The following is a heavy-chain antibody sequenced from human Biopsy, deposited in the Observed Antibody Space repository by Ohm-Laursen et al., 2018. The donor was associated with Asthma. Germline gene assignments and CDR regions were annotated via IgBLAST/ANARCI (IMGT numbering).Heavy chain of an antibody. CDR2: INAGNGNT. J-gene: IGHJ3*02. D-gene: IGHD3-9*01. Sequence: GASVKVSCKASGYTFINSAIHWVRQAPGQRLEWMGWINAGNGNTKYSQNFQGRVTITRDTSASTAYMDLSSLRSEDTAVYYCARTYYDFLTGQVKDAFAIWGQGTMVTVSS. CDR3: ARTYYDFLTGQVKDAFAI. CDR1: GYTFINSA. V-gene: IGHV1-3*01.